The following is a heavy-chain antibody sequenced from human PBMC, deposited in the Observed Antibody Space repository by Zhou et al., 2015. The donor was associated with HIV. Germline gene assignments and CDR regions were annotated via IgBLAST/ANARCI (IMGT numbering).Heavy chain of an antibody. Sequence: QVQLVQSGAEVKKPGSSVKVSCKASGGTFSSYAISWVRQAPGQGLEWMGGIIPIFGTANYAQKFQGRVTITADESTSTAYMELSSLRSEDTAVYYCARDGVGFGELLGRFDIWGPRDNGHRLF. CDR1: GGTFSSYA. V-gene: IGHV1-69*01. CDR3: ARDGVGFGELLGRFDI. CDR2: IIPIFGTA. J-gene: IGHJ3*02. D-gene: IGHD3-10*01.